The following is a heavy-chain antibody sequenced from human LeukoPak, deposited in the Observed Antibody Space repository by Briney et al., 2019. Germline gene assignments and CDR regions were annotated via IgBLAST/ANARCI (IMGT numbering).Heavy chain of an antibody. CDR1: GGSISSGSYY. Sequence: SETLSLTCTVSGGSISSGSYYWSWIRQPAGKGLEWIGRIYTSGSTNYNPSLKSRVTISVDTSKNQFSLKLSSVTAADTAVYYCARGSRGGSFDPWGQGTLVTVFS. D-gene: IGHD3-10*01. CDR3: ARGSRGGSFDP. J-gene: IGHJ5*01. CDR2: IYTSGST. V-gene: IGHV4-61*02.